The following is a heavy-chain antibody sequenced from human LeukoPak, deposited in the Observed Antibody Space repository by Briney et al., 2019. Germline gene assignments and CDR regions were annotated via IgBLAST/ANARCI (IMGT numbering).Heavy chain of an antibody. CDR2: IRYDGSNK. CDR3: AKDPTPGFVVVIAIPDY. J-gene: IGHJ4*02. CDR1: GFTFSSYG. V-gene: IGHV3-30*02. Sequence: GGSLRLSCAASGFTFSSYGMHWVRQAPGKGLEWVAFIRYDGSNKYYADSVTGRFTISRDNSKNTLYLQMNSLRAEDTAVYYCAKDPTPGFVVVIAIPDYWGQGTLVTVSS. D-gene: IGHD2-21*01.